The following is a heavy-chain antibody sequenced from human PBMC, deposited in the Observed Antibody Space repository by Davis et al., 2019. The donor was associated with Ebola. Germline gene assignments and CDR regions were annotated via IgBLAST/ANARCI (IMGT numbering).Heavy chain of an antibody. CDR2: INPNGGAT. CDR1: GYPFSDYY. V-gene: IGHV1-2*06. CDR3: VREGCANAVCHDFDY. J-gene: IGHJ4*02. Sequence: AASVKVSCKASGYPFSDYYLHWVRQAPGQGLEWMGRINPNGGATNYAQTFQGRVTMTTDPSISTAYMEMSGLRSDDTAVFYCVREGCANAVCHDFDYWGQGTLVTVSS. D-gene: IGHD2-8*01.